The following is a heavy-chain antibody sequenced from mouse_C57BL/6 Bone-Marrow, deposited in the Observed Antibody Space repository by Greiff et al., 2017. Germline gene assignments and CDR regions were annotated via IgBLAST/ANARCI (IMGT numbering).Heavy chain of an antibody. CDR3: ATTARSAWFAY. Sequence: QVQLQQPGAELVKPGASVKLSCKASGYTFTSYWMHWVKQRPGQGLEWIGMIHPNSGSTNYNEKFKSKATLTVDKSSSTAYMQLSSLTSEDSAVYCCATTARSAWFAYWGQGTLVTVSA. D-gene: IGHD1-2*01. V-gene: IGHV1-64*01. CDR2: IHPNSGST. CDR1: GYTFTSYW. J-gene: IGHJ3*01.